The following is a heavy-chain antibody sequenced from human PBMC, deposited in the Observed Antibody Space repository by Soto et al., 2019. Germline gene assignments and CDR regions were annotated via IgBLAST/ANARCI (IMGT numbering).Heavy chain of an antibody. CDR2: LWYDGSNE. Sequence: QVQLVESGGGVVQPGRSLRLSCAASGFSVSTHVIHWVRQAPGKGLEWVAVLWYDGSNEYYAESVKGRFTISRDNSKNTVYLQMNRLRAEDTAVYYCARVPRYDTWYFDYWGQGTLATVSS. CDR1: GFSVSTHV. V-gene: IGHV3-33*01. J-gene: IGHJ4*02. D-gene: IGHD3-22*01. CDR3: ARVPRYDTWYFDY.